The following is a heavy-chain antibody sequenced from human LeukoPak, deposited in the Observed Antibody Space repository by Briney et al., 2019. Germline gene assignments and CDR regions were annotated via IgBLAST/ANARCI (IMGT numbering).Heavy chain of an antibody. CDR2: IYYSGST. Sequence: PSETLSLTCIVSGGSISSSSYYWGWIRQPPGKGLEWIGSIYYSGSTYHNPSLKSRVTISVDTSKNQFSLKLSSVTAADTAVYYCARQTGSGLFILPGGQGTLVTVSS. D-gene: IGHD3/OR15-3a*01. J-gene: IGHJ4*02. V-gene: IGHV4-39*01. CDR1: GGSISSSSYY. CDR3: ARQTGSGLFILP.